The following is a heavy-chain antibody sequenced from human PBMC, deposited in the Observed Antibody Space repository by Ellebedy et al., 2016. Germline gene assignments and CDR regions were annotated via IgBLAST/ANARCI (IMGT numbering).Heavy chain of an antibody. D-gene: IGHD3-22*01. CDR1: GFTFSSYS. CDR3: ARDLEGGYPGGY. J-gene: IGHJ4*02. Sequence: GGSLRLXXAASGFTFSSYSMNWVRQAPGKGLEWVSSISSSSSYIYYADSVKGRFTISRDNAKNSLYLQINSLRAEDTAVYYCARDLEGGYPGGYWGQGTLVTVSS. V-gene: IGHV3-21*01. CDR2: ISSSSSYI.